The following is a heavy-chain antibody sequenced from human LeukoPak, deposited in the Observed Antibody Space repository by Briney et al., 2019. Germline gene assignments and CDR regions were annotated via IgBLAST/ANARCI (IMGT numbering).Heavy chain of an antibody. V-gene: IGHV1-18*01. J-gene: IGHJ6*03. CDR1: GYTFTSYG. Sequence: GASVKVSCKASGYTFTSYGISWVRQAPGQGLEWMGWISAYNGNTNYAQKLQGRVTMTTDTSTSTAYMELRSLRSDDTAVYYCARAISSGSYYSRCYYYYMDVWGKGTTVTVSS. CDR2: ISAYNGNT. D-gene: IGHD3-10*01. CDR3: ARAISSGSYYSRCYYYYMDV.